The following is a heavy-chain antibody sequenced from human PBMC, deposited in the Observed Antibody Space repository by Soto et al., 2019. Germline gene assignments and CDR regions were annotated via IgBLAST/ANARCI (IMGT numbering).Heavy chain of an antibody. CDR1: GFTFSSSA. Sequence: EVQLLESGGGLVQPGESLRLSCTTSGFTFSSSAMYWVRQAPGKGLEWVSAITETGSSTFYTNSVEGRFTISRDNSKNTLFLEINSLRAEDTAVYRCAKGNRAYYFDYWGQGTLVTVSS. V-gene: IGHV3-23*01. J-gene: IGHJ4*02. CDR2: ITETGSST. CDR3: AKGNRAYYFDY.